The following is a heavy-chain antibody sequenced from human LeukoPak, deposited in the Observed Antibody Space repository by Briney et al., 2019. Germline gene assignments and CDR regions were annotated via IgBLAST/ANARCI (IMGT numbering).Heavy chain of an antibody. Sequence: GGSLRLSCAASGFIFKNYAMNWVRQAPGKGLEWVAVISYDGSRKYYGDSVKGRFTISRDNSKNTLYLQMNSLRAEDTAVYYCAAAYCSSTSCYKGTFDYWGQGTLVTVSS. D-gene: IGHD2-2*02. J-gene: IGHJ4*02. CDR2: ISYDGSRK. CDR3: AAAYCSSTSCYKGTFDY. CDR1: GFIFKNYA. V-gene: IGHV3-30*03.